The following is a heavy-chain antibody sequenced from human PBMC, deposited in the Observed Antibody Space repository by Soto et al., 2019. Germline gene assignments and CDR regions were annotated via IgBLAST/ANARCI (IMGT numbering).Heavy chain of an antibody. Sequence: QVQLVESGGGVVQPGRSLRLSCAASGFTFSSYGMHWVRQAPGKGLEWVAVIWSDGSNKYYADSVKGRFTISRDNSKNTQYLQMNSLRAEDTAVYYCARDGGYSSSWYAFDYWGQGTLVTVSS. CDR3: ARDGGYSSSWYAFDY. CDR2: IWSDGSNK. V-gene: IGHV3-33*01. J-gene: IGHJ4*02. CDR1: GFTFSSYG. D-gene: IGHD6-13*01.